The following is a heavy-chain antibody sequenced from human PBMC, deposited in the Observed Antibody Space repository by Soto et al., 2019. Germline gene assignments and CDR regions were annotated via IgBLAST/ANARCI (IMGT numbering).Heavy chain of an antibody. D-gene: IGHD3-9*01. Sequence: PSETLSLTCTVSGGAISSGGYYGSWIRQHPGKGLEWIGYIYYSGSTYYNPSLKRRVTISVDRSKNQFSLKLSAVTAADTAVYYCARVDILTGYYRFDYWGQGTLVTVSS. CDR2: IYYSGST. J-gene: IGHJ4*02. V-gene: IGHV4-31*03. CDR3: ARVDILTGYYRFDY. CDR1: GGAISSGGYY.